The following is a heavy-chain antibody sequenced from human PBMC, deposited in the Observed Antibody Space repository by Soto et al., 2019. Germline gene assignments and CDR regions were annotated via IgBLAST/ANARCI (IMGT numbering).Heavy chain of an antibody. CDR2: IIPIFPTS. CDR1: GGTFVKSA. J-gene: IGHJ6*04. V-gene: IGHV1-69*12. CDR3: ARDKDPQQLGGNYYYGIDV. Sequence: QVQLVQSGAEVKKPGSSVTVSCKASGGTFVKSAISWVRQAPGQGLEWMGGIIPIFPTSDYAQKFQGRVTITADESTTTAYMELTSLKSEDTAVYYCARDKDPQQLGGNYYYGIDVWGEGTTVTVSS. D-gene: IGHD2-15*01.